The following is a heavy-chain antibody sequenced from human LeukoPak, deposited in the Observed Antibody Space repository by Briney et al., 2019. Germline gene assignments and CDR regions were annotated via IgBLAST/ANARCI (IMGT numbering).Heavy chain of an antibody. V-gene: IGHV3-11*06. CDR2: ISSSSSYT. J-gene: IGHJ6*02. CDR1: EFTFSDYY. Sequence: GGSLRLSCAASEFTFSDYYMSWIRQAPGKGLERVSYISSSSSYTNYADSLKGRFTISRDNAKNSLYLQMNSLRAEDTAVYYCARVLVVRGVMGYYYYGMDVWGQGTTVTVSS. D-gene: IGHD3-10*01. CDR3: ARVLVVRGVMGYYYYGMDV.